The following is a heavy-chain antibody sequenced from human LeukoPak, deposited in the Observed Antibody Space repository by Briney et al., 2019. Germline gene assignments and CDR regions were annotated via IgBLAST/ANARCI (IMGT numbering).Heavy chain of an antibody. CDR3: AKGSSLLVAVAFYSDY. Sequence: LAGGSLRLSCAASGFTFSSYAMSWVRQAPGKGLEWVSAISGSGGSTYYADSVKGRFTISRDNSKNTLCLQMNSLRAEDTAVYYCAKGSSLLVAVAFYSDYWGQGTLVTVSS. D-gene: IGHD6-19*01. J-gene: IGHJ4*02. V-gene: IGHV3-23*01. CDR2: ISGSGGST. CDR1: GFTFSSYA.